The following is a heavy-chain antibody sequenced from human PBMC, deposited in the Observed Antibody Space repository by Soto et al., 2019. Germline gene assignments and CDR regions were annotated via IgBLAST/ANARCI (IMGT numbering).Heavy chain of an antibody. Sequence: PGGSLRLSCAASAFTFSDHFMDWVRQAPGKGLEWVGRTASRAEGCTSGYAASVKGRFTISIDDSKNSLYLQMNSLKTEDTAVYYCGRGFCTGTSCPRANYGLDVWGQGTMVTVSS. D-gene: IGHD2-2*01. CDR1: AFTFSDHF. CDR2: TASRAEGCTS. J-gene: IGHJ6*02. CDR3: GRGFCTGTSCPRANYGLDV. V-gene: IGHV3-72*01.